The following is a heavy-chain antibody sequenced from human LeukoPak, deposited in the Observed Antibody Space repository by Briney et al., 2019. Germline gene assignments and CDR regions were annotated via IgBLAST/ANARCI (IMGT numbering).Heavy chain of an antibody. Sequence: GGSLRLSCAASGFTFSSYSMNWVRQAPGKGLEWVSYIRSSSSTIYYADSVKGRFTISRDNAKNSLYLQMNSLRAEDTAVYYCARNAFVDCSSTSCYYVYWGQGTLVTVSS. V-gene: IGHV3-48*01. CDR1: GFTFSSYS. J-gene: IGHJ4*02. CDR2: IRSSSSTI. D-gene: IGHD2-2*01. CDR3: ARNAFVDCSSTSCYYVY.